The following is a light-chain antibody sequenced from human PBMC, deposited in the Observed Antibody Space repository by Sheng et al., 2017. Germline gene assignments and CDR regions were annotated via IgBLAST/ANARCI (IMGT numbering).Light chain of an antibody. CDR1: QSISNW. V-gene: IGKV1-5*03. J-gene: IGKJ4*01. Sequence: DIQMTQSPSTLSASVGDRVTITCRASQSISNWLAWYQQKPGKAPKLLIYKASSLESGVPSRFSGSGSGTEFTLTISSLQPDDFATYYCQQSYSTPPLTFGGGTKVEIK. CDR2: KAS. CDR3: QQSYSTPPLT.